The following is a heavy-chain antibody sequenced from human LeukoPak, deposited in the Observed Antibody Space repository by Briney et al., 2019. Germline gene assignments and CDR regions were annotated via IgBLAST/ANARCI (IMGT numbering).Heavy chain of an antibody. V-gene: IGHV4-59*12. CDR2: ITGSIYFSGST. CDR3: ARGTGYSYGHGNLDL. Sequence: SETLSLTCTVSSGSINNYYWNRIRQPPGKGLEWIGYITGSIYFSGSTKYDPSLESRVTMSVDKSKNQFSLTLSSVTAADTAVYYCARGTGYSYGHGNLDLWGRGTLVTVSS. J-gene: IGHJ2*01. CDR1: SGSINNYY. D-gene: IGHD5-18*01.